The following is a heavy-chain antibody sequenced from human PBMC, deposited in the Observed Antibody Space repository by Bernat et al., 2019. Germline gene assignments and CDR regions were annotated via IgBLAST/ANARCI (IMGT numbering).Heavy chain of an antibody. J-gene: IGHJ3*02. V-gene: IGHV3-11*05. CDR2: ISSSSSYT. Sequence: QVQLVESGGGLVKPGGSLRLSCAASGFTFSDYYMSWIRQAPGKGLEWVSYISSSSSYTNYADSVKGRFTISRDNAKNSLYLQMNSLRAEDTAVYYCARDVFRMTTVSHDAFDIWGQGTIVTVSS. D-gene: IGHD4-17*01. CDR3: ARDVFRMTTVSHDAFDI. CDR1: GFTFSDYY.